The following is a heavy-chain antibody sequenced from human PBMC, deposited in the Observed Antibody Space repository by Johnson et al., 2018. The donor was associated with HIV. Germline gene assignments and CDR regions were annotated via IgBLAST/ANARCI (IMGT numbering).Heavy chain of an antibody. J-gene: IGHJ3*02. V-gene: IGHV3-30*03. D-gene: IGHD2-8*01. CDR1: GFTFSSYG. CDR2: ISYDGSNK. CDR3: ARGKYCTNGVCYTKGAFDI. Sequence: QVQLVESGGGVVQPGRSLRLSCAASGFTFSSYGMHWVRQAPGKGLEWVAVISYDGSNKYYADSVKGRFTISRDNSKNTLYLQMNSLRGEDTALYYCARGKYCTNGVCYTKGAFDIWGQGTMVTVSS.